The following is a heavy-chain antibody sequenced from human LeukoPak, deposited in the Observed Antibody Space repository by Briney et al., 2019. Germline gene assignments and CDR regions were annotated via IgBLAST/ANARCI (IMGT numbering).Heavy chain of an antibody. V-gene: IGHV1-46*01. J-gene: IGHJ4*02. Sequence: ASVKVSCKASGYTFTSYYMHWVRQAPGQGLEWMGIINPNGGSTTYAQKFQGRVTMTRDTSTSTVYMELSRLTSDDTAVYYCVRESDCGGNCYDSWGQGTLVTVSS. CDR2: INPNGGST. D-gene: IGHD2-21*02. CDR3: VRESDCGGNCYDS. CDR1: GYTFTSYY.